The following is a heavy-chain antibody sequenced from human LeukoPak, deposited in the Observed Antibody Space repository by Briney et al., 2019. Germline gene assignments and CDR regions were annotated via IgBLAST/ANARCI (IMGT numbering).Heavy chain of an antibody. V-gene: IGHV3-30*04. CDR2: ISYDGSNK. CDR3: ARWLQLGYFDY. CDR1: GFTFSSYA. J-gene: IGHJ4*02. D-gene: IGHD5-24*01. Sequence: GRSLRLSCAASGFTFSSYAMHWVRQAPGKGLEWVAVISYDGSNKYYADSVKGRFTISSGNSKNTLYLQMNSLGAEDTAVYYCARWLQLGYFDYWGQGTLVTVSS.